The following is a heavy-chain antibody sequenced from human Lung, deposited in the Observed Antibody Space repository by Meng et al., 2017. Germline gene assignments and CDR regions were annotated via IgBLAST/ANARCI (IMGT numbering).Heavy chain of an antibody. CDR2: IIPIFGTA. Sequence: QVQVVQAGAGGKKPGSSVKVSCKASGGTFSSYAISWVRQAPGQGLEWMGGIIPIFGTANYAQKFQGRVTITADESTSTAYMELSSLRSEDTAVYYCARAEDYYDSSGYYYGLDYWGQGTLVTVSS. D-gene: IGHD3-22*01. CDR1: GGTFSSYA. V-gene: IGHV1-69*01. J-gene: IGHJ4*02. CDR3: ARAEDYYDSSGYYYGLDY.